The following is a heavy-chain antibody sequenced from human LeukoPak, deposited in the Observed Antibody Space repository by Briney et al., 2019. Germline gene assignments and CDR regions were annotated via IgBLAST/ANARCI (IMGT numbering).Heavy chain of an antibody. V-gene: IGHV4-59*08. D-gene: IGHD3-22*01. J-gene: IGHJ5*02. CDR3: ARKLYYYDSGGSAGYASWFDP. CDR2: IHYSGST. Sequence: SETLSLTCTVSGGSISGYYWSWIRQPPGKGLEWIGYIHYSGSTNYNPSLKSRVTVSLDTSKNQFSLNLYSMTAADTAVYYCARKLYYYDSGGSAGYASWFDPWGQGTLVTVSS. CDR1: GGSISGYY.